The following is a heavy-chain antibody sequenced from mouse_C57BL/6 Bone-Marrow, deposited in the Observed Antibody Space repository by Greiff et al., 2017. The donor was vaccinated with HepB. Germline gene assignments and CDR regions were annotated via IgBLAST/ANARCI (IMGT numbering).Heavy chain of an antibody. CDR3: TRGRVYDGYYYFDY. D-gene: IGHD2-3*01. CDR1: GYTFTDYE. J-gene: IGHJ2*01. CDR2: IDPETGGT. V-gene: IGHV1-15*01. Sequence: VQLQQSGAELVRPGASVTLSCKASGYTFTDYEMHWVKQTPVHGLEWIGAIDPETGGTAYNQKFKGKAILTADKSSSTAYMELRSLTSEDSAVYYCTRGRVYDGYYYFDYWGQGTTLTVSS.